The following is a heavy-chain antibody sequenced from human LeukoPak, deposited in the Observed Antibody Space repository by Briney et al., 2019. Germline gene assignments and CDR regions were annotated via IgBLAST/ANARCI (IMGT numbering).Heavy chain of an antibody. V-gene: IGHV1-18*01. Sequence: ASVKVSCKASGYTFTSYGISWVRQAPGQGLEWMGWISAYNGNTNYAQKLQGRVTMTTDTSTSTAYMELRSLRSDDTAVYYCARVVGSAYCGGDCSPDYWGQGTLVTVSS. CDR1: GYTFTSYG. CDR3: ARVVGSAYCGGDCSPDY. J-gene: IGHJ4*02. CDR2: ISAYNGNT. D-gene: IGHD2-21*02.